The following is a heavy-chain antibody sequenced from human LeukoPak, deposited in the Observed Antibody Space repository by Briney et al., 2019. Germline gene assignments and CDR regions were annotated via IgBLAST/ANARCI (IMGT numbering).Heavy chain of an antibody. CDR3: AKPRGYSTVTTYYYYGIDV. D-gene: IGHD4-17*01. J-gene: IGHJ6*02. V-gene: IGHV3-23*01. CDR1: GFTFSNCA. Sequence: GGSLRLSCAASGFTFSNCAMSWVRQAPGKGLEWVSVISGSGDNTYYADSVEGRFTISRDNSKNTLYLQMNSLRAEDTAVYYCAKPRGYSTVTTYYYYGIDVWGQGTTVTVSS. CDR2: ISGSGDNT.